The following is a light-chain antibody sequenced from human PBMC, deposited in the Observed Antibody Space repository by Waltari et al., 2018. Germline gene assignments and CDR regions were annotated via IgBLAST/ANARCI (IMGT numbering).Light chain of an antibody. Sequence: QSALTQPASVSGSPGQSITISCTGTSSDVGSYTLVSWYQQSPGKAPKVVIYEVNKRPPGVSGRCPGSKSGNTASLTIAGLQAEDEAFYYCCSYAGSGTLVYAFGSGTEVTVL. CDR3: CSYAGSGTLVYA. CDR2: EVN. CDR1: SSDVGSYTL. J-gene: IGLJ1*01. V-gene: IGLV2-23*02.